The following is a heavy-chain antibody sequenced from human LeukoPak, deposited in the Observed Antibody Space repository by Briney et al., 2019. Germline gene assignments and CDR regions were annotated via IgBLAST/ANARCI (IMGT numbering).Heavy chain of an antibody. CDR2: IYYSGST. CDR1: GGSISSSSYY. CDR3: ARQRTHYFDY. Sequence: SETLSLTCTVSGGSISSSSYYWGWIRQPPGKGLEWIGSIYYSGSTYYNPSLKSRVTISVDTSKNQFSLKLSSVTAADTAVYYCARQRTHYFDYWGQGTPVTVSS. J-gene: IGHJ4*02. V-gene: IGHV4-39*01.